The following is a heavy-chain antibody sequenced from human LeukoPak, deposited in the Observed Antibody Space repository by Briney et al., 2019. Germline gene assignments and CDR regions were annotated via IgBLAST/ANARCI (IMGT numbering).Heavy chain of an antibody. J-gene: IGHJ4*02. CDR3: ASSHDSSGND. CDR1: GFPFSTYW. V-gene: IGHV3-7*01. CDR2: IRKDGGAK. D-gene: IGHD3-22*01. Sequence: GGSLRLSCAASGFPFSTYWMAWVRQASGKGLDWVGNIRKDGGAKFYAASVKGRFIISRDNAKNSLYLQMNNLRDEDTAVYYCASSHDSSGNDWGQGTLVTV.